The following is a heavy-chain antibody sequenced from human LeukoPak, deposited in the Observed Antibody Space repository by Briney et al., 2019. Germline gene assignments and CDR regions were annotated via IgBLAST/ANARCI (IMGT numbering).Heavy chain of an antibody. CDR1: GFTFSHHW. D-gene: IGHD3-9*01. J-gene: IGHJ6*02. CDR2: INGDGRNI. CDR3: TRDLMDYDVSTGLHHYYMDV. Sequence: GGSLRLSCSGSGFTFSHHWMTWVRQAPGKGLVWVSRINGDGRNINYADSVRGRFTISRDNAKNTLYLQMNTLRVEDTAVYYCTRDLMDYDVSTGLHHYYMDVWGQGTTVTVSS. V-gene: IGHV3-74*01.